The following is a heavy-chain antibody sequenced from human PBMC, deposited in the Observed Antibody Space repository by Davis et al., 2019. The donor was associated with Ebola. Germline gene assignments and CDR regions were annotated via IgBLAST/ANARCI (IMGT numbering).Heavy chain of an antibody. CDR3: ARGYGDYGVDP. V-gene: IGHV4-59*01. Sequence: MPSETLSLTCTVSGGSITSYYWSWIRQPPGKGLEWIGYISYSGGTNYNPSLKSRVTILVHTSKKQFSLKLSSVTAADTAVYYCARGYGDYGVDPWGQGTLVTVSS. CDR1: GGSITSYY. D-gene: IGHD4-17*01. CDR2: ISYSGGT. J-gene: IGHJ5*02.